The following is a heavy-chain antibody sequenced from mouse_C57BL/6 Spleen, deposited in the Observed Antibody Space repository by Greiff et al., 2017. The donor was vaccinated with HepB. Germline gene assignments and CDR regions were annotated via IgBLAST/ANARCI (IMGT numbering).Heavy chain of an antibody. V-gene: IGHV2-2*01. CDR2: IWSGGST. CDR1: GFSLTSYG. J-gene: IGHJ4*01. D-gene: IGHD2-3*01. CDR3: ARGWMFYAMDY. Sequence: QVQLQQSGPGLVQPSQSLSITCTVSGFSLTSYGVHWVRQSPGKGLEWLGVIWSGGSTDYNAAFISRLSISKENSKSQVFFKMHSLQADDTAIYYCARGWMFYAMDYWGQGTSVTVSS.